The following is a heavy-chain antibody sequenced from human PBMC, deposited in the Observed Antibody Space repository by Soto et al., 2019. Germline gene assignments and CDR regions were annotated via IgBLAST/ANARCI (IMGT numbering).Heavy chain of an antibody. CDR2: IWYDGSNK. D-gene: IGHD2-2*01. CDR3: ARDLWGGPAAFDY. V-gene: IGHV3-33*01. CDR1: GFSFNSYG. J-gene: IGHJ4*02. Sequence: QVQLVESGGGVVQPGRSLRLSCVASGFSFNSYGMHWVRQAPGKGLEWVAVIWYDGSNKYYADSVKGRFTISRDNSKNTLYLQMNSLRAEDTAVYYCARDLWGGPAAFDYGGQGTLVTVSS.